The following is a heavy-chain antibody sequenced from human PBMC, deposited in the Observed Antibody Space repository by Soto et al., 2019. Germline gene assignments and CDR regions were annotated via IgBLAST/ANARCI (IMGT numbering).Heavy chain of an antibody. CDR2: INGDGSQT. D-gene: IGHD3-22*01. Sequence: GGSLRLSCAASGFTFRTHWMHWVRQVPGKGLVWVSRINGDGSQTTYADSVRGRLTISRDNAKNTLYLQMNNLRVEDTAVYYCAGDYPHDSTVAGDYWGQGALVTVSS. V-gene: IGHV3-74*01. CDR1: GFTFRTHW. CDR3: AGDYPHDSTVAGDY. J-gene: IGHJ4*02.